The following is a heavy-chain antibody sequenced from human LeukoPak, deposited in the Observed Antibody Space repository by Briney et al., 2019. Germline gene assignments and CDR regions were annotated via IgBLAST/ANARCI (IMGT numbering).Heavy chain of an antibody. CDR1: GFTLSSDS. CDR2: ISSSSSTI. D-gene: IGHD1-26*01. J-gene: IGHJ4*02. CDR3: AREIRGYSYFDK. Sequence: RESLRLSCAASGFTLSSDSMNWVRQAPGKGLGWDSYISSSSSTIYYAESVKGRFTISRDNATTSMYLQMSSLRAEDTAVYYCAREIRGYSYFDKWGQGTLVTVSS. V-gene: IGHV3-48*04.